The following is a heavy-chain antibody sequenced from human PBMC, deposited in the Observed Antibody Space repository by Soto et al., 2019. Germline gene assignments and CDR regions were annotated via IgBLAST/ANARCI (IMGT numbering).Heavy chain of an antibody. V-gene: IGHV4-34*01. CDR2: INHSGST. J-gene: IGHJ6*03. CDR3: ASLSSNYYYYYYMDV. CDR1: VGSFSGHY. Sequence: SETLSLTCAVYVGSFSGHYWSWIRQPPGKGLEWIGEINHSGSTNYNPSLKSRVTISVDTSKNQFSLKLSSVTAADTAVYYCASLSSNYYYYYYMDVWGKGTTVTVSS. D-gene: IGHD4-4*01.